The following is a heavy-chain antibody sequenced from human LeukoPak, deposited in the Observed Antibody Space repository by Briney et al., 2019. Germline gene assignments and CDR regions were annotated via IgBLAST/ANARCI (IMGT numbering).Heavy chain of an antibody. CDR1: GYTFSSYA. D-gene: IGHD6-13*01. J-gene: IGHJ4*02. Sequence: GGSLRLSCAASGYTFSSYAMHWVRQTPGKGLEWVAVMSYDGSTKYYADSVKGRFTISRDSSKNTLYLQMNSLRAEDTAVYYCARGLQQQLVRPPFDYWGQGTLVTVSS. CDR3: ARGLQQQLVRPPFDY. CDR2: MSYDGSTK. V-gene: IGHV3-30*04.